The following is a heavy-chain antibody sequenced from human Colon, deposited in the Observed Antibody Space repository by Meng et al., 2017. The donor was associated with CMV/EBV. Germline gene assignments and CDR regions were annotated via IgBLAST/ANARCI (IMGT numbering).Heavy chain of an antibody. Sequence: QLQEPGPGLVKPSETLSLTCTVSGDSISGRSYYWGWIRQPPGKGLEWIASIYYTGNDYHNPSLKSRVTISIDTSNNQFSLRLTSVTAADTAVYYCARMALHWYFDLWGRGTLVTVSS. CDR2: IYYTGND. V-gene: IGHV4-39*07. CDR3: ARMALHWYFDL. J-gene: IGHJ2*01. CDR1: GDSISGRSYY. D-gene: IGHD5-24*01.